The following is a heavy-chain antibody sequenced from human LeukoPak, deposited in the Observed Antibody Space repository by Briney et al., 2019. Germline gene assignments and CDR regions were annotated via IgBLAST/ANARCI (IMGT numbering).Heavy chain of an antibody. CDR3: AREVWSLVYYGSEKYKWFDP. CDR2: ISDTESI. Sequence: PSEALSLTCTVSGGSISSYHWSWIRQSPGKALEWIGYISDTESINYNPSLRSRVTISVDTSKNRFSLKLSSVTAADTAVYFCAREVWSLVYYGSEKYKWFDPWGQGTPVTVSS. CDR1: GGSISSYH. J-gene: IGHJ5*02. V-gene: IGHV4-59*01. D-gene: IGHD3-10*01.